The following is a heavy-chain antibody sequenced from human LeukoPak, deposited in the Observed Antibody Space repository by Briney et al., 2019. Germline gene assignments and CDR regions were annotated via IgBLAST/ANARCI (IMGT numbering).Heavy chain of an antibody. CDR3: ARDGRGENWFDP. J-gene: IGHJ5*02. CDR1: GGTFSSYA. CDR2: IIPIFGTA. D-gene: IGHD3-10*01. Sequence: GASVKVSCKASGGTFSSYAISWVRQAPGQGLEWMGGIIPIFGTANYAQKFQGRVTITADESTSTAYMELSSLRSEDTAVYYCARDGRGENWFDPWGQGTLVTVSS. V-gene: IGHV1-69*13.